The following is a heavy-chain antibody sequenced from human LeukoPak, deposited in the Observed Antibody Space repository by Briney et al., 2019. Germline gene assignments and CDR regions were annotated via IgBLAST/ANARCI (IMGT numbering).Heavy chain of an antibody. Sequence: SGPTLLKPTQTLRLTCTFPGFSLSATGVGVGWIRQPPGKALECLSLIYWNDDKRYSSSLESRLTITKHTSNNQVVLTMTNIDPVDTATYYCAHRLRGERYDTTGYHRRFDYWGQGTLVTVSS. CDR1: GFSLSATGVG. CDR3: AHRLRGERYDTTGYHRRFDY. CDR2: IYWNDDK. J-gene: IGHJ4*02. V-gene: IGHV2-5*01. D-gene: IGHD3-22*01.